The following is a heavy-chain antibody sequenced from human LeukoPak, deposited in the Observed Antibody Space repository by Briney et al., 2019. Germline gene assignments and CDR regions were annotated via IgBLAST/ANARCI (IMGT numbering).Heavy chain of an antibody. CDR3: ARELITGTSYYYYGMDV. J-gene: IGHJ6*02. CDR1: GFTVSSNY. D-gene: IGHD1-20*01. V-gene: IGHV3-53*01. CDR2: IYSGGGT. Sequence: GGSLRLSCAASGFTVSSNYMSWVRQAPGKGLEWVSIIYSGGGTYYADSVKGRSTISRDNSKNRLYLQMNSLRAEDTAVYYCARELITGTSYYYYGMDVWGQGTTVTVSS.